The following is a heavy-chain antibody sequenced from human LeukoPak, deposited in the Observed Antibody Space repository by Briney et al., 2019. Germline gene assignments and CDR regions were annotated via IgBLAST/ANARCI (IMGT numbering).Heavy chain of an antibody. Sequence: SETLSLTCTVSGGSISSSSYYWGWIRQPRGKGLEWIGSIYYSGSTYYNPSLKSRVTISVDTSKNQFSLKLSSVTAADTAVYYCTRPISSGYYPFDSWGQGTLVTVSS. D-gene: IGHD3-22*01. V-gene: IGHV4-39*01. CDR2: IYYSGST. CDR3: TRPISSGYYPFDS. J-gene: IGHJ4*02. CDR1: GGSISSSSYY.